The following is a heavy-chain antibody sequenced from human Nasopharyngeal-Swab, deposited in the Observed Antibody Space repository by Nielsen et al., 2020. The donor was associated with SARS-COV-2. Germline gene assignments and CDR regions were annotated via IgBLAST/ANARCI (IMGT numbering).Heavy chain of an antibody. CDR2: ISNSGST. CDR3: ARRRIANGDFDF. V-gene: IGHV4-34*01. CDR1: GGSFSGYY. D-gene: IGHD2-21*01. Sequence: SETLSLTCAVYGGSFSGYYWSWIRQPPGKGLEWIGYISNSGSTYYNPSLKSRVSISVDTSKNQFSLKVSSVTAADTAVYYCARRRIANGDFDFWGQGTLVTVSS. J-gene: IGHJ4*02.